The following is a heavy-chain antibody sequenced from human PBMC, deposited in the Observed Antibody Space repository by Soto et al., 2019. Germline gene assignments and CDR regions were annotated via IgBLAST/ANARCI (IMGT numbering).Heavy chain of an antibody. Sequence: GGSLSLSCAASGFTFSSYEMNWVRQAPGKGLEWVSYISSSGSTIYYADSVKGRFTISRDNAKNSLYLQMNSLRAEDTAVYYCARDCSGGSCYSGISYYYYGMDVWGQGTTVTVSS. CDR1: GFTFSSYE. CDR2: ISSSGSTI. J-gene: IGHJ6*02. CDR3: ARDCSGGSCYSGISYYYYGMDV. V-gene: IGHV3-48*03. D-gene: IGHD2-15*01.